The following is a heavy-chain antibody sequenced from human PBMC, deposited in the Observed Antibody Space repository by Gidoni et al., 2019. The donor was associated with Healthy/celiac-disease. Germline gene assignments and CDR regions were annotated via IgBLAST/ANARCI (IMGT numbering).Heavy chain of an antibody. Sequence: EVQLLASGGGLVQPGGSLRLSCAASGFPFSSYAMSCVRQAPGKGREWVSAISGSGGSKYYADSVKGRFTISRDNAKNTLYLQMNSLRAEDTAVYYCAKDWPIAVAGTYEYWGQGTLVTVSS. J-gene: IGHJ4*02. CDR3: AKDWPIAVAGTYEY. D-gene: IGHD6-19*01. CDR1: GFPFSSYA. V-gene: IGHV3-23*01. CDR2: ISGSGGSK.